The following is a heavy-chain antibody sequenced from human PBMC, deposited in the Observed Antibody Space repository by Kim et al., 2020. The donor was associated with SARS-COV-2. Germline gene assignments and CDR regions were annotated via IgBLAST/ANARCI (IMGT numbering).Heavy chain of an antibody. CDR2: INNGGNP. J-gene: IGHJ4*02. V-gene: IGHV3-23*01. Sequence: GGSLRLSCVASAFTFSSRAMSWVRQTPEKGLEWVASINNGGNPYYADSVQGRFTVSRDITKATLYLQMNSLRAEDSALYYCAKDHPSSGWPTFDSWGQGTLVTVSS. D-gene: IGHD6-19*01. CDR1: AFTFSSRA. CDR3: AKDHPSSGWPTFDS.